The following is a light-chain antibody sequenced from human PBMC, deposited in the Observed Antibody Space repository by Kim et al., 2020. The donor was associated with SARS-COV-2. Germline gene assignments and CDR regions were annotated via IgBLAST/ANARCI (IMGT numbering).Light chain of an antibody. CDR1: QSVSSSC. CDR2: GAS. J-gene: IGKJ1*01. Sequence: PGERATPSCRASQSVSSSCLAWYQQKPGQAPRLLIYGASSSATGIPDRFSGSGSGTDFTLTISRLEPEDVAVYYCQQYGSSPPWTFGQGTKVDIK. V-gene: IGKV3-20*01. CDR3: QQYGSSPPWT.